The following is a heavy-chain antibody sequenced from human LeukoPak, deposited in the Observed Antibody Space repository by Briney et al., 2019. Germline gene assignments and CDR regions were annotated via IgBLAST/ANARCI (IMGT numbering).Heavy chain of an antibody. J-gene: IGHJ4*02. CDR3: ARGSYCGGNCYPRPFDY. V-gene: IGHV4-34*01. CDR1: GGSFSGYY. CDR2: INHSGST. Sequence: SETLSLTCAVYGGSFSGYYWSWIRQPPGKGLEWIGEINHSGSTNYNPSLKSRVTISVDTSKNQFSLKLSSVTAADTAVYYCARGSYCGGNCYPRPFDYWGQGTLVTVSS. D-gene: IGHD2-21*02.